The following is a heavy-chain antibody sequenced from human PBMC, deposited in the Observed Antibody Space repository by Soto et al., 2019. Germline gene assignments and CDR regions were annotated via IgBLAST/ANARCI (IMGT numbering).Heavy chain of an antibody. J-gene: IGHJ5*02. CDR3: ARPHSAAFAWAAES. CDR1: GFSVSSHY. CDR2: VSDVERA. V-gene: IGHV3-53*01. D-gene: IGHD1-26*01. Sequence: EVRLVESGGGWIQPGGSLRLSCVVSGFSVSSHYMSWVRQAPGKGLEWVTVVSDVERANYADSVKGRFTISRNISKRTVFLQMNSLRAEDTAVYYCARPHSAAFAWAAESWGQGTLVIVSS.